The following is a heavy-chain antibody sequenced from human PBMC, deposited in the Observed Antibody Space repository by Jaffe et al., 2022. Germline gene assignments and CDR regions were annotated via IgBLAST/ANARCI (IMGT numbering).Heavy chain of an antibody. J-gene: IGHJ4*02. CDR1: GFTFSNYW. CDR2: IKGDGIST. Sequence: EVQLVESGGGLVQPGGSLRLSCAASGFTFSNYWMHWVRQVPGKGLVWISRIKGDGISTNYADSVKGRFTISRDNAKNTLYLQMNSLRAEDTAVYYCARDYGNSISDDWGQGTPVTVSS. V-gene: IGHV3-74*01. CDR3: ARDYGNSISDD. D-gene: IGHD3-10*01.